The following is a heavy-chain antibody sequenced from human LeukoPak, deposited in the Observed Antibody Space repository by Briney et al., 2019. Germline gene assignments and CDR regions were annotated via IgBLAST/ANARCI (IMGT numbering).Heavy chain of an antibody. CDR2: IYHSGST. CDR1: GYSIRSGYY. CDR3: ARDLLPGRHFGVVPTTDY. V-gene: IGHV4-38-2*02. J-gene: IGHJ4*02. Sequence: SETLSLTCAVSGYSIRSGYYWGWMRQPPGKGLEWIGSIYHSGSTYYNPSLKSRVTISVDTSKNQFSLKLSSVTAADTAVYYCARDLLPGRHFGVVPTTDYWGQGTLVTVSS. D-gene: IGHD3-3*01.